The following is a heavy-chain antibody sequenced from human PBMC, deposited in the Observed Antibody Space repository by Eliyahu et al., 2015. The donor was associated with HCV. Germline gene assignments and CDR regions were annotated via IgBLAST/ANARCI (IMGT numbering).Heavy chain of an antibody. CDR2: MNPNSGNT. D-gene: IGHD3-10*01. CDR1: GXXFTSXD. CDR3: ARGFHVRRCGFDP. Sequence: QVQLVQSGAEVKKPGAXVXVSCKASGXXFTSXDINWVRQATGQGLEWMGWMNPNSGNTGYAQKFQGRVTMTRNTSISTAYMELSSLRSEDTAVYYCARGFHVRRCGFDPWGQGTLVTVSS. J-gene: IGHJ5*02. V-gene: IGHV1-8*01.